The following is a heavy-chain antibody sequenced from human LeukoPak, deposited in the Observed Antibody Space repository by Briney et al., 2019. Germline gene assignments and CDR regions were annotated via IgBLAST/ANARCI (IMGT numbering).Heavy chain of an antibody. Sequence: PGGSLRLSCAASGFTFSSYGMIWVRQAPGKGLEWVSAISGPGDTTFYADSVKGRFTISRDNSKNTLGLQMNSLRADDTAVYYCAKDRGYWGQGTLVTVSS. CDR1: GFTFSSYG. CDR3: AKDRGY. V-gene: IGHV3-23*01. J-gene: IGHJ4*02. CDR2: ISGPGDTT.